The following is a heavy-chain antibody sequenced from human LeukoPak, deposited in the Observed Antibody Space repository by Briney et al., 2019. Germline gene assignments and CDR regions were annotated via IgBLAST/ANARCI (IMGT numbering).Heavy chain of an antibody. CDR2: IYYSGST. J-gene: IGHJ5*02. D-gene: IGHD2-15*01. CDR1: GGSISSYY. V-gene: IGHV4-59*12. Sequence: KASETLSLTCTVSGGSISSYYWSWIRQPPGKRLEWIGYIYYSGSTSYNPSLKSRVTISVDTSKNQISLKLSSVTAADTAVYYCARRGPPPDCSGGSCTGSPYWFDPWGQGTLVTVSS. CDR3: ARRGPPPDCSGGSCTGSPYWFDP.